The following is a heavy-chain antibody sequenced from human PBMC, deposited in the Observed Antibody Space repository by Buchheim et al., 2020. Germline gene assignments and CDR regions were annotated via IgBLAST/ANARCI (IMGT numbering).Heavy chain of an antibody. CDR2: ISYDGSNK. V-gene: IGHV3-30*18. CDR1: GFTFSSYG. CDR3: AKDHSSSYNWFDP. J-gene: IGHJ5*02. Sequence: QVQLVESGGGVVQPGRSLRLSCAASGFTFSSYGMHWVRQAPGKGLEWVAVISYDGSNKYYADSVKGRFTISRDNSKNTLYLQMNSLRAEDTAVYYCAKDHSSSYNWFDPWGQGTL. D-gene: IGHD6-13*01.